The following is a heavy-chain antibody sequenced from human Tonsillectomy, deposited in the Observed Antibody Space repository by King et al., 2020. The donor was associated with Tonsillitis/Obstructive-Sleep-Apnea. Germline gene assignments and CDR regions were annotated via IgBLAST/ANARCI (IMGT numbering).Heavy chain of an antibody. D-gene: IGHD1-26*01. Sequence: EVQLVQSGAEVKKPGESLRISCKGSGYSFTSYWISWVRQMPGKGLEWMGRIDPSDSYTNYSPSFQGHVTISADKSISTAYLQWSSLMTSHTAMYYCAARLGIVGATGYWGQGTLVTVSS. J-gene: IGHJ4*02. V-gene: IGHV5-10-1*03. CDR1: GYSFTSYW. CDR3: AARLGIVGATGY. CDR2: IDPSDSYT.